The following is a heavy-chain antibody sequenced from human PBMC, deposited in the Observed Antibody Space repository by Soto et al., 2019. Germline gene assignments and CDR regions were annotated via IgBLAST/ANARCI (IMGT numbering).Heavy chain of an antibody. CDR2: ISGSGGST. Sequence: EVQLLESGGGLVQPGGSLRLSCAASGFTFSSYAMSWVRQAPGKGLEWVSAISGSGGSTYYADSVKGRFTISRDNSKNGRYLKMDSLRAETMALYYCATRWQLTRVVFPAHDFDYWGQGTLVTVSS. CDR1: GFTFSSYA. D-gene: IGHD2-15*01. CDR3: ATRWQLTRVVFPAHDFDY. J-gene: IGHJ4*02. V-gene: IGHV3-23*01.